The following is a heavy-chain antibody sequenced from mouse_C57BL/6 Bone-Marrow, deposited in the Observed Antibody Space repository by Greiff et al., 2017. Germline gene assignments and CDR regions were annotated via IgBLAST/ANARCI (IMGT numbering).Heavy chain of an antibody. J-gene: IGHJ4*01. CDR3: AKKEGNYGMVY. Sequence: QVHVKQSGPGLVQPSPSLSITCTVSGFSLTSYGVHWVRQSPGKGLEWLGVIWRGGSTDYNAAFMSRLSISKDNSKSQVFFTMSSLQADDTAIYYCAKKEGNYGMVYGGQGKSVTVTA. V-gene: IGHV2-5*01. CDR1: GFSLTSYG. CDR2: IWRGGST.